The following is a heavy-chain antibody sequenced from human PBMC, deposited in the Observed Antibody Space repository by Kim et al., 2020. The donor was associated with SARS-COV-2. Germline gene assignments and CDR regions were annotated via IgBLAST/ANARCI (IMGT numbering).Heavy chain of an antibody. CDR3: GRQRIAVAGNAQSFVGYYYGMDV. CDR1: GFTVSSNY. J-gene: IGHJ6*02. CDR2: IYSGGST. Sequence: GGSLRLSCAASGFTVSSNYMSWVRQAPGKGLEWVSVIYSGGSTYYSDSVKGRFTIFRDNSTNTLHLQMNSLRAEDTAVYYCGRQRIAVAGNAQSFVGYYYGMDVWGQGTTVTVSS. D-gene: IGHD6-19*01. V-gene: IGHV3-53*01.